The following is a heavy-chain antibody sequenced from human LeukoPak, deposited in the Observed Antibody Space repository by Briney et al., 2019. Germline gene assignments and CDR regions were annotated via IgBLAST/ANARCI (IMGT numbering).Heavy chain of an antibody. CDR1: GFTFSSYW. Sequence: GGSLRLSCAASGFTFSSYWMSWVRQAPGKGLEWVANIKQDGSEKYYVDSVKGRFTISRDNAKNSLYLQMNSLRAEDTAVYYCARGYYDFWSGYPLDYWGQGTLVTVSS. D-gene: IGHD3-3*01. CDR3: ARGYYDFWSGYPLDY. J-gene: IGHJ4*02. CDR2: IKQDGSEK. V-gene: IGHV3-7*01.